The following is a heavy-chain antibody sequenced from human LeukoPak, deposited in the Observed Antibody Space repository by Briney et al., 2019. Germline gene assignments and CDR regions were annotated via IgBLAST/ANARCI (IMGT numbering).Heavy chain of an antibody. J-gene: IGHJ6*04. D-gene: IGHD2-2*01. CDR1: GGSISSSNW. V-gene: IGHV4-4*02. CDR2: IYHSGST. Sequence: SGTLSLTCAVSGGSISSSNWWSWVRQPPGKGLEWIGEIYHSGSTNYNPSLKSRVTISVDKSKNQFSLKLSSVTAADTAVYYCARRSDCSSTSCYSGVYYGMDVWGKGTTVTVSS. CDR3: ARRSDCSSTSCYSGVYYGMDV.